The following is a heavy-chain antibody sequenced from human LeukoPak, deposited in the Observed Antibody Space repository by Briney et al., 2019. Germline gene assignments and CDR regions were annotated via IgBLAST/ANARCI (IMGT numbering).Heavy chain of an antibody. CDR2: ISWNSGSI. CDR1: GFTFDDYA. CDR3: AKFLGAFDI. V-gene: IGHV3-9*01. Sequence: GGSLRLSCAASGFTFDDYAMHWVRQAPGKGLEWVSGISWNSGSIGYADSVKGRFTISRDNAKNSLYLQMNSLRAEDTALYYCAKFLGAFDIWGQGTMVTVSS. J-gene: IGHJ3*02.